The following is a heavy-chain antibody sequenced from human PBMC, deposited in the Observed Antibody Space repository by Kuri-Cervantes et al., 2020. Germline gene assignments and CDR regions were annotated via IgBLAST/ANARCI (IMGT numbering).Heavy chain of an antibody. D-gene: IGHD2-15*01. V-gene: IGHV4-4*02. J-gene: IGHJ6*03. Sequence: SETLSLTCTVSGGSISSGDYYWTWVRQPPGKGLEWIGEIYHSGSPNYNPSLKSRVTISVDKSKNQCSLKLSSVTAADTAVYYCARSGGSPKNYYYYMDVWGKGTTVTVSS. CDR3: ARSGGSPKNYYYYMDV. CDR1: GGSISSGDYY. CDR2: IYHSGSP.